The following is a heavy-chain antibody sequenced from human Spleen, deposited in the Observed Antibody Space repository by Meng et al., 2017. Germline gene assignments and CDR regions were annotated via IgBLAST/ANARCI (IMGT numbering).Heavy chain of an antibody. J-gene: IGHJ6*02. V-gene: IGHV3-48*03. CDR2: ISGNGKAI. D-gene: IGHD6-19*01. Sequence: GESLKISCAASGFTFSDYPMNWVRQAPGKGLEWLSYISGNGKAIYYADSVKGRISISRDNAKNSLYLQMNSLRAEDTAVYYCARELQQWLVRYYYYGMDVWGQGTMVTVSS. CDR1: GFTFSDYP. CDR3: ARELQQWLVRYYYYGMDV.